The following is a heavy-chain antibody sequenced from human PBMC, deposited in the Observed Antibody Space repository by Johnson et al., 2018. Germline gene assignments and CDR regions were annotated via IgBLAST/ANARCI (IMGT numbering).Heavy chain of an antibody. CDR1: GFTFDDYG. V-gene: IGHV3-21*06. J-gene: IGHJ6*03. Sequence: EVQLVESGGGVVRPGGSLRLSCAASGFTFDDYGMSWVRQAPGKGLEWVSSISSSSSHIYYADSVRGRFTISRDNAKDSLYLQMSSLRAEDTAVYFCAKDRALYVCGSYRQPYYYYYYMDVWGKGTTVTVSS. D-gene: IGHD3-16*02. CDR3: AKDRALYVCGSYRQPYYYYYYMDV. CDR2: ISSSSSHI.